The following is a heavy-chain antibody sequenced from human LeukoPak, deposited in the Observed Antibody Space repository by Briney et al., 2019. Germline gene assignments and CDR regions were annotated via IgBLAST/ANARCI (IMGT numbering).Heavy chain of an antibody. J-gene: IGHJ4*02. CDR3: ARHPKSGYTGYEPDY. CDR1: GYSFTSYW. D-gene: IGHD5-12*01. CDR2: IYPADSTA. V-gene: IGHV5-51*01. Sequence: GESLKISCKGSGYSFTSYWIGWVRQMPGKGLEWMGIIYPADSTAHYSPSFQGQVTMSVDKSINTAYLQWSRLKASDTAMYYCARHPKSGYTGYEPDYWGPGTLVTVSS.